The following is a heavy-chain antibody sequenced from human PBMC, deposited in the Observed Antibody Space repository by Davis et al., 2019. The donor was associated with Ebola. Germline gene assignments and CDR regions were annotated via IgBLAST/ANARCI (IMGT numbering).Heavy chain of an antibody. D-gene: IGHD4-11*01. V-gene: IGHV1-46*01. J-gene: IGHJ3*01. CDR1: GYTFTSYY. Sequence: SVTVSCKASGYTFTSYYMHWVRQAPGQGLEGMGIINPSDGNTNYAQKFQGRVTMTRDTSTTTVYMELSSLRSEDTAVYYCARDDTGYSSNLGRFRDHPFDLWGQGTMVTVSS. CDR3: ARDDTGYSSNLGRFRDHPFDL. CDR2: INPSDGNT.